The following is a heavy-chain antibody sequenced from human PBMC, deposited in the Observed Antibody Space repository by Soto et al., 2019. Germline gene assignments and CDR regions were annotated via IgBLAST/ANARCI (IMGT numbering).Heavy chain of an antibody. Sequence: SETLSLTCTVSGGSISSYYWSSIRQPPGKGLEWIGYIYYSGSTNYNPSLKSRVTISVDTSKNQFSLKLSSVTAADTAVYYCARLLFGAANWFDPWGQGTLVTVSS. D-gene: IGHD3-10*01. CDR3: ARLLFGAANWFDP. V-gene: IGHV4-59*01. CDR2: IYYSGST. J-gene: IGHJ5*02. CDR1: GGSISSYY.